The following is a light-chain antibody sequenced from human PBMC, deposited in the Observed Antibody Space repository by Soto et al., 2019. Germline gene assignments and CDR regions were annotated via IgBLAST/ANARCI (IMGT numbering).Light chain of an antibody. CDR2: NDR. J-gene: IGLJ2*01. CDR3: QVWDSTTEHVV. CDR1: DIRFKS. Sequence: SSELTQPPSVSVAPGQTAMLNCGGNDIRFKSVHWYQQRPGLAPVLVIYNDRDRPSGIPERFSGSTSVNTATLTISGAEAGDEADYYCQVWDSTTEHVVFGGGTKLTVL. V-gene: IGLV3-21*02.